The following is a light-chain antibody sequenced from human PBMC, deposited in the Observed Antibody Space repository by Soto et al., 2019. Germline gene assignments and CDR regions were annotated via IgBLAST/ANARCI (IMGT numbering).Light chain of an antibody. Sequence: DIQMTQSPSSPSASVGDRVIITCRASQSISTYLNWYQQKPGKAPKLLIYAAFSLQSGVPSRFSGSVSGTDFTLTISSLQPEDFATYYCQQSFSTPYTFGQGTKLEIK. CDR2: AAF. J-gene: IGKJ2*01. CDR1: QSISTY. V-gene: IGKV1-39*01. CDR3: QQSFSTPYT.